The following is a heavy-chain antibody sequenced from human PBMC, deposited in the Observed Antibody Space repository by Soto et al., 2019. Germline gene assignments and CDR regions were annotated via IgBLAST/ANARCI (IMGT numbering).Heavy chain of an antibody. V-gene: IGHV4-30-4*01. Sequence: KPSETLSLTCTVSGGSISSGDYYWSWIRQPPGKGLEWIGYIYYSGSTYYNPSLKSRVTISVDTSKNQFSLKLSSVTAADTAVYYCARVPSLPGCSSTSCYNPNWFDPWGQGTLVTVSS. CDR1: GGSISSGDYY. CDR3: ARVPSLPGCSSTSCYNPNWFDP. CDR2: IYYSGST. J-gene: IGHJ5*02. D-gene: IGHD2-2*01.